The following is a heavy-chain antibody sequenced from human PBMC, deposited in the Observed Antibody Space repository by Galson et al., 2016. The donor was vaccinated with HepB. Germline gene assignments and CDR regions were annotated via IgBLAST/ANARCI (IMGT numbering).Heavy chain of an antibody. CDR1: GGSISSAASY. Sequence: TLSLTCTVSGGSISSAASYWSWIRQHPGKGLEWIGYIYYTGNTHANPSLRSRVTISVDTSQNQFSLRLSSVTAADTAVYYCARGLVDDAGFLYYYGLDVWGQGTMVTVSS. D-gene: IGHD6-19*01. CDR3: ARGLVDDAGFLYYYGLDV. CDR2: IYYTGNT. J-gene: IGHJ6*02. V-gene: IGHV4-31*03.